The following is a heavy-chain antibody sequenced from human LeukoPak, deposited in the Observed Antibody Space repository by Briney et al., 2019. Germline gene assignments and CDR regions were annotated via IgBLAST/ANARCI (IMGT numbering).Heavy chain of an antibody. J-gene: IGHJ3*01. CDR2: IKEDGSEK. V-gene: IGHV3-7*01. CDR1: RFTFSRYW. Sequence: GGSLRLSCAASRFTFSRYWMSWVRQAPGKGLEWVANIKEDGSEKYYVDSVKGRFTISRDNAKNSLYLQMNSLRAEDTAVYYCARDWVGSFDAFDVWGQGTMVTVSS. CDR3: ARDWVGSFDAFDV. D-gene: IGHD6-25*01.